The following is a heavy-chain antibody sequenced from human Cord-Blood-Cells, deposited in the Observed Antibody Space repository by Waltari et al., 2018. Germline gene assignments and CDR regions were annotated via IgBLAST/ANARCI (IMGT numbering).Heavy chain of an antibody. Sequence: EVQLVESGGGLVKLGGSIILSCAAAGLHFSNAWMSWGRQAPGKGRESVGRMKRTTDGWTTDYAVPVEGRFTISRDESRNTLYLQISNLKTEGTGVYYCTTGSNLADAFDMWGQGTMVTVSS. V-gene: IGHV3-15*01. CDR1: GLHFSNAW. D-gene: IGHD7-27*01. CDR3: TTGSNLADAFDM. CDR2: MKRTTDGWTT. J-gene: IGHJ3*02.